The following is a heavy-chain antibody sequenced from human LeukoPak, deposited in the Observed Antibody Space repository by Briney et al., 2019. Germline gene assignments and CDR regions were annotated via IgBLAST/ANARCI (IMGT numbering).Heavy chain of an antibody. J-gene: IGHJ5*02. D-gene: IGHD1-1*01. CDR3: ARDHTGGGWFDP. V-gene: IGHV4-59*01. Sequence: ASETLSLTCTVSGGSISSYYWSWIRQPPGKGLEWIGYIYYSGSTNYNPSLKSRVTIPVDTSKNQFSLKLSSVTAADTAVYYCARDHTGGGWFDPWGQGTLVTVSS. CDR1: GGSISSYY. CDR2: IYYSGST.